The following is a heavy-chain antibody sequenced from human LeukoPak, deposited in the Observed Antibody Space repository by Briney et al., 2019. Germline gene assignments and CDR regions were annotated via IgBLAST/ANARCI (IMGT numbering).Heavy chain of an antibody. CDR2: IKKDGSDK. CDR3: ARDVSGGHFDY. Sequence: PGGSLRLSCAASGFTVNSNYMSWVRQAPGKGLEWVANIKKDGSDKYYEDSVKGRFTISRDNAKNSVYLQMNSLRAEDTAVYYCARDVSGGHFDYWGQGTLVTVSS. J-gene: IGHJ4*02. CDR1: GFTVNSNY. D-gene: IGHD6-19*01. V-gene: IGHV3-7*01.